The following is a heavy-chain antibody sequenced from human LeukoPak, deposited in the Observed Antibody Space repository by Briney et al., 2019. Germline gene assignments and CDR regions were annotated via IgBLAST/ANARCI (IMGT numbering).Heavy chain of an antibody. Sequence: RPGGSLRLSCTASGFTFGDYAMSWVRQAPGKGREWVGFIRSKAYGGTTEYAASVKGRFTISRDDSKIIAYLQMNSLKTEDTAVYYCTRDQLIVVVPAADYYYYYMDVWGKGTTVTVSS. J-gene: IGHJ6*03. D-gene: IGHD2-2*01. CDR3: TRDQLIVVVPAADYYYYYMDV. V-gene: IGHV3-49*04. CDR2: IRSKAYGGTT. CDR1: GFTFGDYA.